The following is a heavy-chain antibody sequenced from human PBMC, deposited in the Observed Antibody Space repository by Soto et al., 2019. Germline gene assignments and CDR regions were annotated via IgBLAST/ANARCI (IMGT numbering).Heavy chain of an antibody. Sequence: GGSLRLSCAASGFTFSSYEMNWVRQAPGKGLEWVSYISGSGNAMFYADSVKGRFTISRDNAKNSLSLQMNSLRAEDTAVYYCARGLFGELSPGGIDYFDYWGQGTLVTVSS. CDR1: GFTFSSYE. CDR2: ISGSGNAM. D-gene: IGHD3-10*01. J-gene: IGHJ4*02. CDR3: ARGLFGELSPGGIDYFDY. V-gene: IGHV3-48*03.